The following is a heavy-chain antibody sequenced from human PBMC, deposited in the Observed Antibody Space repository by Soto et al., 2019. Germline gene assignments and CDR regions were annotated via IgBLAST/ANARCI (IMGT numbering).Heavy chain of an antibody. Sequence: QVQLQESGPGLVKPSETLSLTCTVSGGSINNYYWTWIRQSPGRGLEWIGYVYYTGSTNYNPSLKRRVTMTLDTSRNQFSLSLIAVTAADTAIYFCARYSPPKKSYDSNPGWFDPWGQGTLGAVSS. D-gene: IGHD3-22*01. CDR2: VYYTGST. CDR3: ARYSPPKKSYDSNPGWFDP. CDR1: GGSINNYY. V-gene: IGHV4-59*01. J-gene: IGHJ5*02.